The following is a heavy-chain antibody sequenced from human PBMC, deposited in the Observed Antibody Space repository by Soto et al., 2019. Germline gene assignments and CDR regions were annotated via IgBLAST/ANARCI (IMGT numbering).Heavy chain of an antibody. CDR1: GGSISSGGYY. D-gene: IGHD5-12*01. CDR2: IYYSGST. V-gene: IGHV4-31*03. Sequence: NPSETLSLTCTVSGGSISSGGYYWSWIRHHPGKGLEWIGYIYYSGSTYYNPSLKSRVTISVDTSKNQFSLKLSSVTAADTAVYYCARRGYSGYEGSYYFDYWGQGTLVTVSS. CDR3: ARRGYSGYEGSYYFDY. J-gene: IGHJ4*02.